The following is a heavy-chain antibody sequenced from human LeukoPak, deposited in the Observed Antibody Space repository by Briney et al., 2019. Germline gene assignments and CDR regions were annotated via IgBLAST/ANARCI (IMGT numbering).Heavy chain of an antibody. D-gene: IGHD5-18*01. V-gene: IGHV1-46*01. Sequence: ASVKVSCKASGYTFTSYYMHWVRQAPGQGLEWMGIINPSGGSTSYAQKFQGRVTMTRDTSTSTVYMELSSLRSEDTAVYYCARAKDRGYSYAPRDHGMDVWGQGTTVTVSS. CDR1: GYTFTSYY. CDR2: INPSGGST. J-gene: IGHJ6*02. CDR3: ARAKDRGYSYAPRDHGMDV.